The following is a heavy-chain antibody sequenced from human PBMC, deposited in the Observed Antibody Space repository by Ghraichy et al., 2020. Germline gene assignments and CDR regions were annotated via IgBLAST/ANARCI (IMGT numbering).Heavy chain of an antibody. Sequence: SETLSLTCTISGESISNHYWSWVRQPPGKGLEWIGYVHYRGSSNYNPSLKSRVTILADTPNNQFSLRLTSVIAADTAVYYCARFKDVTYLDSWGQGALVTVTS. D-gene: IGHD2-21*02. V-gene: IGHV4-59*08. CDR2: VHYRGSS. CDR3: ARFKDVTYLDS. J-gene: IGHJ4*02. CDR1: GESISNHY.